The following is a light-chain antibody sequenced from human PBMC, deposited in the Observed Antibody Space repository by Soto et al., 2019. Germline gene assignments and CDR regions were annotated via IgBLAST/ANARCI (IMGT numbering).Light chain of an antibody. Sequence: EIVLTQSPGTLSLSPGERATLSCRASQSVTSSFLAWYQQKPGQAPRLLIYGASNRAIGIPDRFSGSGSGTDFTLTISSLEPEDFAVYYCQQYVTSPWAFGQGTKVEIE. CDR1: QSVTSSF. CDR2: GAS. J-gene: IGKJ1*01. V-gene: IGKV3-20*01. CDR3: QQYVTSPWA.